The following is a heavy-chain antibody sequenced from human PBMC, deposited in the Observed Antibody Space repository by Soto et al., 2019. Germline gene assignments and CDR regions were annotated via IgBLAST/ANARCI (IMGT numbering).Heavy chain of an antibody. CDR2: IIPVFATT. V-gene: IGHV1-69*01. D-gene: IGHD3-16*01. CDR1: GGTFSGTA. J-gene: IGHJ1*01. CDR3: LITPHNNMFTFAL. Sequence: QVQLVQSGPEMKKPGSSVKVSCKISGGTFSGTAITWVRQAPGQGNECVGGIIPVFATTHYPPKFQGRVRMTPDDSTTTSYLKLNTLTSQDTSLYHSLITPHNNMFTFALWGQGTRVTVPS.